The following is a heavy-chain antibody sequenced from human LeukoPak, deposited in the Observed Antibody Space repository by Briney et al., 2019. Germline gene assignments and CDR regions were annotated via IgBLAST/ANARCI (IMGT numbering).Heavy chain of an antibody. Sequence: GGSLRLSCAASGFTFSSYAMSWVRQAPGKGLEWVSSISSRSSYIFYADSVKGRFTISRDNAKNSLYLEMNSLRADDTAVYYCVKEGGTYGSFDYWGQGTLVTVSS. J-gene: IGHJ4*02. D-gene: IGHD3-10*01. CDR2: ISSRSSYI. CDR3: VKEGGTYGSFDY. V-gene: IGHV3-21*01. CDR1: GFTFSSYA.